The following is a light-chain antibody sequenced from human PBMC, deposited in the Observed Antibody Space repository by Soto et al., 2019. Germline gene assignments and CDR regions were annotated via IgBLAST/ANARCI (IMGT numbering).Light chain of an antibody. CDR3: QQNNNYPYT. CDR2: KVS. CDR1: RTISAW. Sequence: DIRMPQSLSPLSAFVGARVTIICRASRTISAWLAWYQLRPGKALNLLLYKVSSLESGVPSRFRGSGSGTEFTLTITSLQPDDFATYYCQQNNNYPYTFGQGTKLEIK. J-gene: IGKJ2*01. V-gene: IGKV1-5*03.